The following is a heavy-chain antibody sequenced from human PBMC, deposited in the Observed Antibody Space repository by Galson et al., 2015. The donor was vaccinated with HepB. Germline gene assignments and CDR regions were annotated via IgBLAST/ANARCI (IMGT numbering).Heavy chain of an antibody. V-gene: IGHV5-51*03. CDR2: IFPGDSDT. J-gene: IGHJ6*03. CDR1: GYSFTTHW. CDR3: ARLGGGMTTSLYYYYYMDV. Sequence: QSGAEVKKPGGSLKISCKASGYSFTTHWIGWVRQMPGKGLEWMGIIFPGDSDTGYSPSFQGQVTMSVDKSISTAYLQWSSLKAADTAMYYCARLGGGMTTSLYYYYYMDVWGQGTTVTVSS. D-gene: IGHD3-16*01.